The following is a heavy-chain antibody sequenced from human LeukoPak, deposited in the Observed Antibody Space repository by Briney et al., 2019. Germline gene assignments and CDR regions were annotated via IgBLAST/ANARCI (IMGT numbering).Heavy chain of an antibody. CDR3: AKDGEWGQFDN. CDR1: GFIFSHHC. D-gene: IGHD3-10*01. J-gene: IGHJ4*02. Sequence: GGSLRLSCVASGFIFSHHCMNWVRQAPGKGLEWVSGLTSRSTTSYEDALKGRFTISRDNSKNTVYLKMNSLRAEDTAVYYCAKDGEWGQFDNWGQGTLVTVSS. CDR2: LTSRSTT. V-gene: IGHV3-23*01.